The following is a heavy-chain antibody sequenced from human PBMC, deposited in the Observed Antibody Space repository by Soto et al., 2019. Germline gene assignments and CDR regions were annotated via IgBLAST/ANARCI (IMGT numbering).Heavy chain of an antibody. CDR2: INAGNGNT. CDR3: ASARAVAGPNRLGAFDI. Sequence: QVQLVQSGAEVKKPGASVKVSCKASGYTFTSYAMHWVRQAPGQRLEWMGWINAGNGNTIYSQKFQGRVTITRDTSASTAYMELSSLRSEDTAVYYCASARAVAGPNRLGAFDIWGQGTMVTVSS. CDR1: GYTFTSYA. D-gene: IGHD6-19*01. V-gene: IGHV1-3*01. J-gene: IGHJ3*02.